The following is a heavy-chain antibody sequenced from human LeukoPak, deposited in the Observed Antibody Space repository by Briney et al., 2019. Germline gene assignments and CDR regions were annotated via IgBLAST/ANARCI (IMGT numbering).Heavy chain of an antibody. V-gene: IGHV5-51*01. CDR2: I. Sequence: GESLKISCKGSGYSFTSYWIGWVRQMPGKGLEWMGIIYSPSFQGQVTISADKSISTAYLQWSSLKASDTAMYYCARHGVFGAAANDAFDIWGQGTMVTVSS. CDR1: GYSFTSYW. D-gene: IGHD6-13*01. J-gene: IGHJ3*02. CDR3: ARHGVFGAAANDAFDI.